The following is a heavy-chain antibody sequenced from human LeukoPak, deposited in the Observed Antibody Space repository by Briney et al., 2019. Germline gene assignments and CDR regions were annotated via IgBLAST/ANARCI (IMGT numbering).Heavy chain of an antibody. V-gene: IGHV3-33*01. CDR1: GFTFSSCG. CDR3: VRVGTDSIGSSPDY. J-gene: IGHJ4*02. Sequence: GGSLRLSCTASGFTFSSCGMHWVRQAPGQGLEWVAVIWSDGSKKYHADSVKGRFTISRDNTKNMLYLQMNSLRAEDTAIYYCVRVGTDSIGSSPDYWGQGTLVTVTS. D-gene: IGHD3-22*01. CDR2: IWSDGSKK.